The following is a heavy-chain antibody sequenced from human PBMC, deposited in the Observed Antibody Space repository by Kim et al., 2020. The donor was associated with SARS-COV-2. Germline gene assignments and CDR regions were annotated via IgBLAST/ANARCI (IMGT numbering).Heavy chain of an antibody. J-gene: IGHJ4*02. D-gene: IGHD3-22*01. V-gene: IGHV4-31*03. CDR3: ARGQGLITMIVVVVGAFDH. Sequence: SETLSLTCTVSGGSISSGGYYWSWLRQHPGKGLEWIGYIYYSGSTYYNPSLKSRVTISVDTSKNQFSLKLSSVTAADTAVYYCARGQGLITMIVVVVGAFDHWGQGTLVTVSS. CDR1: GGSISSGGYY. CDR2: IYYSGST.